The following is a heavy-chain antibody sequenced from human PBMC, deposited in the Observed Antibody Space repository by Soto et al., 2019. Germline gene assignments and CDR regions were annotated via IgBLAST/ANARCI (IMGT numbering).Heavy chain of an antibody. J-gene: IGHJ6*03. CDR2: IYYSGST. V-gene: IGHV4-39*07. Sequence: PSETLSLTCTVSGGSISSSSYYWGWIRQPPGKGLEWIGSIYYSGSTNYNPSLKSRVTISVDTSKNQFSLKLSSVTAADTAVYYCASFSIAAAGDYYYYMDVWGKGTTVTVSS. D-gene: IGHD6-13*01. CDR1: GGSISSSSYY. CDR3: ASFSIAAAGDYYYYMDV.